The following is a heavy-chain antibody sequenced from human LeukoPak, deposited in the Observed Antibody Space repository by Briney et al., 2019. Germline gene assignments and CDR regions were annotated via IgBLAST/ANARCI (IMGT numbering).Heavy chain of an antibody. Sequence: SETLSLTCSVSGDSISSSSYYWGWIRQPPGKGLEWIGSIYYSGSPNYNPSLKSRVTIPVDTSKNQFSLNLSSVTAADTAVYYCARELLPLSGYYMDVWGKGTTVTVSS. D-gene: IGHD2-15*01. CDR1: GDSISSSSYY. V-gene: IGHV4-39*07. J-gene: IGHJ6*03. CDR2: IYYSGSP. CDR3: ARELLPLSGYYMDV.